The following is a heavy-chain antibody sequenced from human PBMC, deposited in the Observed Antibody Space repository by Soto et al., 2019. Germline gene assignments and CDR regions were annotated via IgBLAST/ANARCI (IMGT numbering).Heavy chain of an antibody. Sequence: QVQLQESGPGLVKPSGTLSLTCAVSGGSISSSNWWSWVRQPPGKGLEWIGEIYHSGNTNYNPSLKSRVTMAGDKSRNQFSLKLSSVTAADTAVYYCARRWGEGRVDYWGQGTLVIVSS. D-gene: IGHD3-10*01. CDR2: IYHSGNT. CDR3: ARRWGEGRVDY. J-gene: IGHJ4*02. CDR1: GGSISSSNW. V-gene: IGHV4-4*02.